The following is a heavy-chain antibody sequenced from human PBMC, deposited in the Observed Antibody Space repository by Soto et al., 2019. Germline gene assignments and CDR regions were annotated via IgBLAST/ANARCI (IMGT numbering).Heavy chain of an antibody. CDR2: IKRKTDGETT. J-gene: IGHJ6*02. D-gene: IGHD3-16*01. V-gene: IGHV3-15*01. Sequence: EAQLAESGGDLVKPGGSLRLSCADSGFSFSSTWMSWVRQAPGKGLEWVGRIKRKTDGETTDYAAPVKGRFTISRDXRKNTRYLQITTLKTEDTAVYYCATVRGGYSYGLDVWGQGTTVTVSS. CDR3: ATVRGGYSYGLDV. CDR1: GFSFSSTW.